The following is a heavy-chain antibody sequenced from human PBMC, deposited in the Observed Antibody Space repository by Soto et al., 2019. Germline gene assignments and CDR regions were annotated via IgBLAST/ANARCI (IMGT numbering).Heavy chain of an antibody. D-gene: IGHD2-15*01. J-gene: IGHJ4*02. CDR2: ISYDGSDR. V-gene: IGHV3-30*03. Sequence: GGSLRLSCEGPGFTFSDYGFHWVRQAPGKGLEWVAMISYDGSDRYYRDSVQGRFTISRDDSKNTAFLQMNSLRTEDTAMYYCARSTYCNGGSCYPQYWGPGTLVTVSS. CDR1: GFTFSDYG. CDR3: ARSTYCNGGSCYPQY.